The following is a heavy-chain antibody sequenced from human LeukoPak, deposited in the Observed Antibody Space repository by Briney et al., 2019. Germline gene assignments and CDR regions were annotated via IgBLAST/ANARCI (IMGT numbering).Heavy chain of an antibody. CDR1: GITFTRYY. Sequence: ASVKVSCKASGITFTRYYVNWVRQGPGQGPEWMGIINPSGDGTNYAQQFQGRVTMTRDTSTSTVYMELSSLRYDDAAMYYCARAKSVAGTFDYWGQGTLVTVSS. CDR2: INPSGDGT. V-gene: IGHV1-46*01. CDR3: ARAKSVAGTFDY. D-gene: IGHD6-19*01. J-gene: IGHJ4*02.